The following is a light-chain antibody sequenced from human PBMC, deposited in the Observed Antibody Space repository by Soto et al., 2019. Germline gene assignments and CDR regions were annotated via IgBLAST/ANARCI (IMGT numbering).Light chain of an antibody. CDR3: QQRYSTSPWT. J-gene: IGKJ1*01. CDR2: AAS. CDR1: QSISSY. Sequence: DIQMTQSPSSLSASVGDRVTITCRASQSISSYLSWYQQKPGTAPKLLIYAASSLQSGVPSRFSGSGSGTDFTLTIISLQPEDFSTYYCQQRYSTSPWTFGQGTKVEIK. V-gene: IGKV1-39*01.